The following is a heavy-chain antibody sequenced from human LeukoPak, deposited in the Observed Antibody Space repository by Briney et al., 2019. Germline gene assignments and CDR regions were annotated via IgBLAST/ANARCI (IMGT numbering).Heavy chain of an antibody. CDR1: GFTVSSNY. CDR2: IYSGGST. Sequence: GGSLRLSCAASGFTVSSNYMSWVRQAPGKGLEWVSVIYSGGSTYYADSVKGRFTISRDNSKNTLYLQMNSLRAEDTAVYYCARDTPPASGYSYGPHYYGMDIWGQGTTVTVSS. V-gene: IGHV3-53*01. CDR3: ARDTPPASGYSYGPHYYGMDI. J-gene: IGHJ6*02. D-gene: IGHD5-18*01.